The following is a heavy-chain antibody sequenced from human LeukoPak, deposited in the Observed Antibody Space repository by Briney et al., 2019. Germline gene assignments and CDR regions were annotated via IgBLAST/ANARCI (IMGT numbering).Heavy chain of an antibody. V-gene: IGHV4-30-2*01. J-gene: IGHJ5*02. CDR1: GGSISSGGYS. CDR3: AGRPGVVPADWFDP. Sequence: PSETLSLTCAVSGGSISSGGYSWSWIRQPPGKGLEWIGYIYHSGSTYYNPSLKSRVTISVDRSKNQFSLKLSPVTAADTAVYYCAGRPGVVPADWFDPWGQGTLVTVSS. CDR2: IYHSGST. D-gene: IGHD2-2*01.